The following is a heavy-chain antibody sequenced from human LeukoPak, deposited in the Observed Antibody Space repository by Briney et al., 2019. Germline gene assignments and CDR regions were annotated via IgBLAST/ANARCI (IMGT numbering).Heavy chain of an antibody. J-gene: IGHJ4*02. V-gene: IGHV3-48*03. CDR3: ARDLGDWYSSGFDD. D-gene: IGHD3-10*01. CDR2: ISRDGSTV. Sequence: GGSLRLSCAGSGFTFRNYEMSWVRQAPGKGLEWVSHISRDGSTVYYRDSVKGRFTISRDNVKNSLYLHMSSLRVEDTGVYYCARDLGDWYSSGFDDWGQGSLVIVSS. CDR1: GFTFRNYE.